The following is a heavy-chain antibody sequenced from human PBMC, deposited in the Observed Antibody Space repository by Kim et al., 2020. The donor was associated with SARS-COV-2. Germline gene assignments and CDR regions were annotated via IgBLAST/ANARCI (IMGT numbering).Heavy chain of an antibody. CDR3: ASRRGYSYGRRGDWFDP. CDR1: GGSFSGYY. J-gene: IGHJ5*02. Sequence: SETLSLTCAVYGGSFSGYYWSWIRQPPGKGLEWIGEINHSGSTNYNPSLKSRVTISVDTSKNQFSLKLSSVTAADTAVYYCASRRGYSYGRRGDWFDPWGQGTLVTVSS. V-gene: IGHV4-34*01. CDR2: INHSGST. D-gene: IGHD5-18*01.